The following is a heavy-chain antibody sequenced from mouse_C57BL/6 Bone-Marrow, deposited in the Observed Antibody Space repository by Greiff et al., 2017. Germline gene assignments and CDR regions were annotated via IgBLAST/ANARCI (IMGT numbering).Heavy chain of an antibody. D-gene: IGHD1-1*01. J-gene: IGHJ1*03. V-gene: IGHV1-55*01. CDR2: IYPGSGST. Sequence: QVQLQQSGAELVKPGASVKMSCKASGYTFTSYWITWVKQRPGQGLEWIGDIYPGSGSTNYNEKFQSQATLTVDTSSSTAYMQRSSLTSEDSAVYYCANDYGSSHWYFDVWGTGTTVTVSS. CDR3: ANDYGSSHWYFDV. CDR1: GYTFTSYW.